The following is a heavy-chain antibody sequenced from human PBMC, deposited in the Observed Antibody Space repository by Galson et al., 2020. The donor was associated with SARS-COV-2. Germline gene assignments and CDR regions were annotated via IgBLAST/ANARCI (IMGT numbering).Heavy chain of an antibody. Sequence: ASVTVSCKVSGYTLTELSMHWVRQAPGKGLEWMGGFDPEDGETIYAPKFQGRVTMTEDTSTDTAYMELSSLRSEDTAVYYCATGSPLIQLSANWFDPWGQGTLVTVSS. J-gene: IGHJ5*02. CDR1: GYTLTELS. D-gene: IGHD1-1*01. CDR2: FDPEDGET. CDR3: ATGSPLIQLSANWFDP. V-gene: IGHV1-24*01.